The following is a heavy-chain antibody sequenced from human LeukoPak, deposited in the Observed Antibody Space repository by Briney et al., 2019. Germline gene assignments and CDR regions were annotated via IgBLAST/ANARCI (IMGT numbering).Heavy chain of an antibody. V-gene: IGHV5-51*01. CDR3: ARPISEWLAHDAFDI. D-gene: IGHD6-19*01. CDR1: GYSFTSYW. CDR2: IYPGDSDT. J-gene: IGHJ3*02. Sequence: GESLKISCKGSGYSFTSYWIGWVRQMPGKGLEWIGIIYPGDSDTRYSPSFQGQVTISADKSISTAYLQWSSLKASDTAMYYCARPISEWLAHDAFDIWGQGTMVTVSS.